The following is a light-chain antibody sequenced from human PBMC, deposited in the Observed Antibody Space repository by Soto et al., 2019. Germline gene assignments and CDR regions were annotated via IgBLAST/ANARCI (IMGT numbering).Light chain of an antibody. V-gene: IGKV3-15*01. J-gene: IGKJ5*01. CDR3: QQYSNWPPAIT. CDR1: ETVSTN. CDR2: GSS. Sequence: EIVLTQSPATLSVSPGEIATLSCRATETVSTNLAWFQRKAGQPPRLLIYGSSTRATGVPDRFSGSGSGTEFALIISSLQSEDVAVYYCQQYSNWPPAITFGQGTRLEI.